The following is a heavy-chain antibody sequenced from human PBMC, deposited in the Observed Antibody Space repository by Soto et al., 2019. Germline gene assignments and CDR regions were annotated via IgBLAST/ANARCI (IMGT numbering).Heavy chain of an antibody. D-gene: IGHD6-13*01. CDR2: IYHSGST. J-gene: IGHJ6*02. CDR3: ARGSSSWYGRYYYYYGMDV. V-gene: IGHV4-59*12. CDR1: GDSISSNY. Sequence: SETLSLTCTVSGDSISSNYWSWIRQPPGKGLEWIGYIYHSGSTTYNPSLKSRVTISVDTSKNQFSLKLSSVTAADTAVYYCARGSSSWYGRYYYYYGMDVWGQGTTVTVSS.